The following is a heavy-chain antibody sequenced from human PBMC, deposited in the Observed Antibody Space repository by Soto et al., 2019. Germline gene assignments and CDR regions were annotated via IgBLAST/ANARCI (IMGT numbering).Heavy chain of an antibody. Sequence: SETLSLTCTVSGGSVSSGSYYWSWIRQPPGKGLEWIGYIYYSGSTNYNPSLKSRVTISVDTSKNQFSLKLSSVTAADTAVYYCARVANVYYGMDVWGQGTTVTVSS. J-gene: IGHJ6*02. CDR1: GGSVSSGSYY. CDR2: IYYSGST. CDR3: ARVANVYYGMDV. V-gene: IGHV4-61*01.